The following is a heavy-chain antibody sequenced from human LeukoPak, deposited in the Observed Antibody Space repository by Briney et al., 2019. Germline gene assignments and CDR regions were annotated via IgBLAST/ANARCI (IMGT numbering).Heavy chain of an antibody. V-gene: IGHV3-48*02. Sequence: GGSLRLSCAASRFTFSSYTMNWVRQAPGKGLEWISYISSSGSPMYYADSVKGRFTISRDNAKNSLYLQMNNLTDDDTAVYFCASATKSLRALDIWGQGTGVIVSS. D-gene: IGHD5-12*01. CDR3: ASATKSLRALDI. CDR2: ISSSGSPM. CDR1: RFTFSSYT. J-gene: IGHJ3*02.